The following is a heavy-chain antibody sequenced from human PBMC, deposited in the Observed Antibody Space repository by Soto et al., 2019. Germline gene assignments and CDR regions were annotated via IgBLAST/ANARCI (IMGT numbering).Heavy chain of an antibody. V-gene: IGHV1-2*02. CDR2: IAPHRDGT. CDR1: GYSFTDYY. J-gene: IGHJ3*02. CDR3: ARGPYGDNAFDI. D-gene: IGHD4-17*01. Sequence: QVQVVQSGAEVKRPGASVKVSCKASGYSFTDYYMHWIRQAPVQGLEWMGWIAPHRDGTEFAQKFQGRITLTGDTSTSTAYMELKGLTPADTAVYFCARGPYGDNAFDIWGQGTVFTVSS.